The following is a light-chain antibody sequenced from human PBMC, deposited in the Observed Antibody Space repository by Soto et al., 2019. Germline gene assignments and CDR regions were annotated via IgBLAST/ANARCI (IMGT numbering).Light chain of an antibody. V-gene: IGKV3-20*01. CDR3: QQYGSAPWT. CDR1: QSVSSSY. J-gene: IGKJ1*01. Sequence: EIVLTQSPGTLSLSPGERATLSCRASQSVSSSYLAWYQQKPGQAPRLLIYGASSRATGIPHRFSGSGSWTDFTVTTSRLETKDFAVEYWQQYGSAPWTFGQGTKVDIK. CDR2: GAS.